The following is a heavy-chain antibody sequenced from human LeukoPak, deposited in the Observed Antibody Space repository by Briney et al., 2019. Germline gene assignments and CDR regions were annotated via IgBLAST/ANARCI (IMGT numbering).Heavy chain of an antibody. D-gene: IGHD5-12*01. CDR3: AREDGLYSGYGIFDY. V-gene: IGHV4-4*07. J-gene: IGHJ4*02. CDR1: GGSFSGYY. Sequence: SETLSLTCAVYGGSFSGYYWSWIRQPAGKGLEWIGRIYTSGSTNYNPSLKSRVTMSVDTSKNQFSLKLSSVTAADTAVYYCAREDGLYSGYGIFDYWGQGTLVTVSS. CDR2: IYTSGST.